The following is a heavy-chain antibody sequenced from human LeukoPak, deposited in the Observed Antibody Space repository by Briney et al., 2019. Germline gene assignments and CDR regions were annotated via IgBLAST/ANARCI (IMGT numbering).Heavy chain of an antibody. CDR3: ARGYSGSSDDAFDI. J-gene: IGHJ3*02. CDR1: GFTFSSYG. CDR2: IWYGGSNK. D-gene: IGHD1-26*01. Sequence: AGRSLRLSCAASGFTFSSYGMHWVRQAPGKGLEWVAVIWYGGSNKYYADSVKGRFTISRDNSKNTLYLQMNSLRAEDTAVYYCARGYSGSSDDAFDIWGQGTMVTVSS. V-gene: IGHV3-33*01.